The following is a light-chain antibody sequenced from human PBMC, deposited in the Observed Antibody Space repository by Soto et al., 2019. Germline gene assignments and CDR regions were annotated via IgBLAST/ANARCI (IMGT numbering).Light chain of an antibody. J-gene: IGLJ2*01. CDR1: YSNIGRYP. V-gene: IGLV1-44*01. CDR3: QSYDSSLSGSV. CDR2: VDN. Sequence: QAVVIQPPSASGTPGQTVTISCSGDYSNIGRYPVNWYQQVPGMAPRLLIYVDNQRPSGVPARFSASRSGASASLAISGLQSADEADYYCQSYDSSLSGSVFGGGTQLTVL.